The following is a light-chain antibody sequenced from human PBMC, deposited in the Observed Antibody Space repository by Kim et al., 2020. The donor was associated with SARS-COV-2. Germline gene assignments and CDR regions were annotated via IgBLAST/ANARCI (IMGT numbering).Light chain of an antibody. CDR2: QDS. J-gene: IGLJ3*02. Sequence: SYELTQPPSVSVSPGQTASITCSGDKLGDKYACWYQQKPAQSPVVVIYQDSKRPSGIPERFSGSNSGNTATLTISGTQAMDEADYYCQAWDSSTAVFGGG. CDR3: QAWDSSTAV. V-gene: IGLV3-1*01. CDR1: KLGDKY.